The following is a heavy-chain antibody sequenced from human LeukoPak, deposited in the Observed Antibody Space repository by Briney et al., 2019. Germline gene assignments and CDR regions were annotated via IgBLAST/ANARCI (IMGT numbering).Heavy chain of an antibody. V-gene: IGHV4-39*01. CDR3: ARQGYDILTGYYTDFDF. D-gene: IGHD3-9*01. J-gene: IGHJ4*02. CDR2: IFYRGNT. CDR1: GASISSSAYY. Sequence: PSETLSLTCTVSGASISSSAYYWGWIRQPPRKGLEWIGTIFYRGNTYYNPSLKSRVTISVDTSNNQFSLKLNSVTAADTAVYYCARQGYDILTGYYTDFDFWGQGTLVTVSS.